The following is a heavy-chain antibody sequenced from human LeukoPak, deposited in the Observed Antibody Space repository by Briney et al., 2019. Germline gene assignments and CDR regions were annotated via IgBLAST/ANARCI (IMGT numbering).Heavy chain of an antibody. CDR3: ARGGPRITMVRGVQWASFDY. CDR1: GGSISSSSYY. Sequence: PSETLSLTCTVSGGSISSSSYYWGWIRQPPGKGLEWIGSIYYSGSTYYNPSLKSRVTISVDTSKNQFSLKLGSVTAADTAVYYCARGGPRITMVRGVQWASFDYWGQGTLVTVSS. J-gene: IGHJ4*02. V-gene: IGHV4-39*07. D-gene: IGHD3-10*01. CDR2: IYYSGST.